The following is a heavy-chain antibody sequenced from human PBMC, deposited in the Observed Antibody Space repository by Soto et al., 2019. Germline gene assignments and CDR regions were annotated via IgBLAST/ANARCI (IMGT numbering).Heavy chain of an antibody. J-gene: IGHJ6*02. V-gene: IGHV1-18*01. Sequence: QVQLVQSGAEVKNPGASVKVSCKASGYTFTSYGIGWARQAPGQGLEWMGWINTYNGNTNYAQNVQGRVPLATDTSTSTAYMELRSLRSNDTAIYYCAMVDVYVTPSPQDVWGQGTTVIVSS. CDR1: GYTFTSYG. CDR2: INTYNGNT. D-gene: IGHD3-16*01. CDR3: AMVDVYVTPSPQDV.